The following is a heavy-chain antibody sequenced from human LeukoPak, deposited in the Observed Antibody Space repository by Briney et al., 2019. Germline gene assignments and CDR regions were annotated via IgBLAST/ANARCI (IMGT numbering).Heavy chain of an antibody. CDR2: IYITGST. CDR1: GGSISSYY. CDR3: ARVRIGETSYDASDV. J-gene: IGHJ3*01. D-gene: IGHD1-26*01. V-gene: IGHV4-59*13. Sequence: SETLSLTCTVSGGSISSYYWTWIRQPPGKGLEWIGDIYITGSTNYNPYLKKRVTMSVDTSKNQFSLRLSSVTAADTAVYYCARVRIGETSYDASDVWGLGTMITVSS.